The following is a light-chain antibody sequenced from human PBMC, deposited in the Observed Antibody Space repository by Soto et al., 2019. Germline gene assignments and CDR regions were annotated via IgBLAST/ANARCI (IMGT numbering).Light chain of an antibody. CDR1: QRVSSSY. V-gene: IGKV3-20*01. CDR3: QQYGSSPIT. J-gene: IGKJ5*01. CDR2: DAS. Sequence: ELVLTQSPGTLSLSPGERATLSCMASQRVSSSYLAWYQQKPGQAPRLLIYDASNRATATPPRFSGSGSGTDFTLTISRLEPEDFAVYYCQQYGSSPITFGQGARLEIK.